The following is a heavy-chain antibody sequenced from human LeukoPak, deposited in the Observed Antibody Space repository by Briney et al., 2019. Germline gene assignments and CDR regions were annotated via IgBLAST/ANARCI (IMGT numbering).Heavy chain of an antibody. CDR2: IYYSGST. CDR3: ARADSYSSSWYGGLDY. Sequence: SETLSLTCTVSGGSISSYYWSWIRQPPGKGLEWIGYIYYSGSTNYNPSLKSRVTISVDTSKNQFSLKLSSVTAADTAVYYCARADSYSSSWYGGLDYWGQGTLVTVSS. CDR1: GGSISSYY. V-gene: IGHV4-59*01. J-gene: IGHJ4*02. D-gene: IGHD6-13*01.